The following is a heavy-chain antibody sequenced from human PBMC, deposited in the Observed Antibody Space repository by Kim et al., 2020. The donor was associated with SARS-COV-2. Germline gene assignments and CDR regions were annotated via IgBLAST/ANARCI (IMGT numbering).Heavy chain of an antibody. Sequence: ASVKVSCKASGYIFTSYHMHWVRQAPGQVLEWMGIINPSGGKTYYAQKLQGRITVTTDTSANTVYMQLSSLTSEDTAMYYCAREQTAGFYNYWGQGTLVTVSS. V-gene: IGHV1-46*04. CDR2: INPSGGKT. CDR3: AREQTAGFYNY. D-gene: IGHD3-9*01. J-gene: IGHJ4*02. CDR1: GYIFTSYH.